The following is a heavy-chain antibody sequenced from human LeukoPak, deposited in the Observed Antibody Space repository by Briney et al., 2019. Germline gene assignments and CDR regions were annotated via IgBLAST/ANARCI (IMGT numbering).Heavy chain of an antibody. V-gene: IGHV3-30*02. J-gene: IGHJ4*02. CDR2: IRYDGSNK. CDR3: ARGDDIVVVPAAHADY. CDR1: GFTFSSFG. Sequence: GGSLRLSCAASGFTFSSFGMHWVRQAPGKGLEWVAFIRYDGSNKYYADSVKGRFTISRDNSENTLYLQMNSLRAEDTAVYYCARGDDIVVVPAAHADYWGQGTLVTVSS. D-gene: IGHD2-2*01.